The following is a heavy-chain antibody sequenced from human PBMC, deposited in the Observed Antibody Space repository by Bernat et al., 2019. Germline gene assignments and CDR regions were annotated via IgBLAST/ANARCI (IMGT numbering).Heavy chain of an antibody. CDR3: ASPLYYYDSSGYYLDY. CDR1: GFTFSSYA. D-gene: IGHD3-22*01. J-gene: IGHJ4*02. CDR2: ISGSGGST. Sequence: EVQLLESGGGLVQPGGSLRLSCAASGFTFSSYAMSWVRQAPGKGLEWVSAISGSGGSTYYADSVKGRFTISRDKSKNTLYLQMNSLRAEDTAVYYCASPLYYYDSSGYYLDYWGQGTLVTVSS. V-gene: IGHV3-23*01.